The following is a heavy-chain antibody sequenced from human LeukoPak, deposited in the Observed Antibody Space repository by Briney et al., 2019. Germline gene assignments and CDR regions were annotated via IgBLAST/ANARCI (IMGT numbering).Heavy chain of an antibody. Sequence: TGGSLRLSCAASGFIVTTNYMTWVRQAPGKGLEWVSMINSGGGTKYADSVTGRFTISRDTSKNTLFLQMNSLRVDDTAVYYCAAGYHSGWDFDYWGQGTLVTVSS. V-gene: IGHV3-53*01. CDR1: GFIVTTNY. CDR2: INSGGGT. J-gene: IGHJ4*02. CDR3: AAGYHSGWDFDY. D-gene: IGHD6-19*01.